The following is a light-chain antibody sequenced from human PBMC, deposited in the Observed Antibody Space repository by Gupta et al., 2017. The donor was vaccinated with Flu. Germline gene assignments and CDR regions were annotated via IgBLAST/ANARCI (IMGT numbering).Light chain of an antibody. CDR2: GAS. Sequence: EIVMTQSPATLSVSPGERATLSCRASQSISSDLAWYQQKPGQAPRLLIFGASTRDTGIPARFSGSGCGGKVSLPIISRQEEEFAVYYYQQHENCPPVTFGQGTKVEIK. V-gene: IGKV3-15*01. CDR3: QQHENCPPVT. J-gene: IGKJ1*01. CDR1: QSISSD.